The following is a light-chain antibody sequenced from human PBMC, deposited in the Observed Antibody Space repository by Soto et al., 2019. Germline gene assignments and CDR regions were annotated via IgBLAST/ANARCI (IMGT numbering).Light chain of an antibody. CDR2: EVS. CDR3: SSYAGSNKLV. V-gene: IGLV2-8*01. CDR1: SSDVGGYNY. Sequence: QPVLTQPPSASGSPGQSVTISCTGTSSDVGGYNYVSWYQQHPGKAPKVMIYEVSKRPSGVPDRFSGSRSGNTASLTVSGLQAEDEADYYCSSYAGSNKLVFGGGTKVTVL. J-gene: IGLJ2*01.